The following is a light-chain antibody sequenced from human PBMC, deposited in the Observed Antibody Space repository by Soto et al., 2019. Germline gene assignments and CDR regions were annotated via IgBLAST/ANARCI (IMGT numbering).Light chain of an antibody. Sequence: EIVLTQSPGTLSLSPGERGTLSCRASQSVSNNYLACYQQKPAQAPMLLIYGASNRATGIPDRFSGSGSGTDFTLTISRLEPEDFAVYYCQQYGSSGTFGQGTKVDIK. CDR1: QSVSNNY. J-gene: IGKJ1*01. CDR3: QQYGSSGT. V-gene: IGKV3-20*01. CDR2: GAS.